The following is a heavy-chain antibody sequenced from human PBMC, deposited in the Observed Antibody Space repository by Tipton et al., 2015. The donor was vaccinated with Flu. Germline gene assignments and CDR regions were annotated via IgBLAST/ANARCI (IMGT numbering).Heavy chain of an antibody. D-gene: IGHD6-13*01. J-gene: IGHJ4*02. CDR2: IYSGGST. Sequence: QLVQSGGGLIQPGGSLRLSCAASGFTVSSNYMSWVCQAPGKGLEWGSVIYSGGSTYYADSVKGRFTISRDNSKNTLYLQMNSLRAEDTAVYYGARVPPRQAAAGALGYWGQGPLVTVSS. V-gene: IGHV3-53*01. CDR1: GFTVSSNY. CDR3: ARVPPRQAAAGALGY.